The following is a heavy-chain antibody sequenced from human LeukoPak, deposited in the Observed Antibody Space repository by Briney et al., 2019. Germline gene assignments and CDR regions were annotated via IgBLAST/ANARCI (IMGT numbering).Heavy chain of an antibody. CDR2: IYYSGST. CDR1: GGSISSYY. Sequence: SETLSLTCTVSGGSISSYYWSWIRQPPGKGLEWIGHIYYSGSTNYNPSLKSRVTISVDTSKNQFSLKLSSVTAADTAVYYCARVSPAALSPYYYYYYMDVWGKGTTVTVSS. D-gene: IGHD2-2*01. J-gene: IGHJ6*03. V-gene: IGHV4-59*01. CDR3: ARVSPAALSPYYYYYYMDV.